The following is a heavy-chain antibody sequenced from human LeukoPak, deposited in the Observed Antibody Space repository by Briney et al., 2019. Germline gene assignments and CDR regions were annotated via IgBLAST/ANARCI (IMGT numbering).Heavy chain of an antibody. J-gene: IGHJ4*02. V-gene: IGHV3-21*01. D-gene: IGHD3-22*01. CDR3: AREDLYYYDSSGPLDY. CDR1: GFTVSSNY. CDR2: ISSSSSYI. Sequence: GGSLRLSCAASGFTVSSNYMSWVRQAPGKGLEWVSSISSSSSYIYYADSVKGRFTISRDNAKNSLYLQMNSLRAEDTAVYYCAREDLYYYDSSGPLDYWGQGTLVTVSS.